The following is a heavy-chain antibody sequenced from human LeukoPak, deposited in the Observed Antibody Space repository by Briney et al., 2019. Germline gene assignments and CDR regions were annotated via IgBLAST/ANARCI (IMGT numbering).Heavy chain of an antibody. Sequence: SQTLSLTCAISGDSVSSNSAAWNWIRQSPSRGLEWLGRTYYRSKWYNDYAVSVKSRITINPDTSKNQFSLQLNSVTPEDTAVYYCAREEAAYYYDSSGYNPKTFDYWGQGTLVTVSS. J-gene: IGHJ4*02. CDR3: AREEAAYYYDSSGYNPKTFDY. CDR2: TYYRSKWYN. V-gene: IGHV6-1*01. D-gene: IGHD3-22*01. CDR1: GDSVSSNSAA.